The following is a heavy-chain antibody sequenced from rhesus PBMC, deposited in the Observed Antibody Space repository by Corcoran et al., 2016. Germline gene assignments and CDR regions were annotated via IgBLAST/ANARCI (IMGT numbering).Heavy chain of an antibody. CDR1: GGSISSGYD. V-gene: IGHV4-76*01. D-gene: IGHD6-25*01. Sequence: QVQLQESGPGVVKPSETLSLTCAVSGGSISSGYDWSWIRQPPGKGLEWIGYIYGSSGSTNYNPSLKNRVTISKDASTNQFSLKLSSVTAADPAVYYCARDRIAAAGGFDYWGQGVLVTVSS. J-gene: IGHJ4*01. CDR3: ARDRIAAAGGFDY. CDR2: IYGSSGST.